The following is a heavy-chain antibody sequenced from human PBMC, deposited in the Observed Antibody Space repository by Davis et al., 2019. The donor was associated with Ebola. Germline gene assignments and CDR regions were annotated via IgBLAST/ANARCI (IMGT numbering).Heavy chain of an antibody. CDR1: GGSISSSNW. Sequence: SETLSLTCAVSGGSISSSNWWSWARQPPGKGLEWLGEIYHSGSTNYNPSLKSRVTISVDKSKNQFSLKLSSVTAADTAVYYCARSGYVVPWDGMDVWGQGTTVTVSS. CDR2: IYHSGST. J-gene: IGHJ6*02. CDR3: ARSGYVVPWDGMDV. V-gene: IGHV4-4*02. D-gene: IGHD2-15*01.